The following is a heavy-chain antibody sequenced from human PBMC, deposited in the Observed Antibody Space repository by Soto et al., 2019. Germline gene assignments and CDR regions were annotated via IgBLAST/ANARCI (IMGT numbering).Heavy chain of an antibody. CDR2: IYHSGST. D-gene: IGHD3-22*01. V-gene: IGHV4-30-2*01. Sequence: QLQLQESGSGLVKPSQTLSLTCAVSGGSISSGGYSWSWIRQPPGKGLEWIGYIYHSGSTYYNPSLKSRVTISVDRSKNHFSLKLSSVTAADTAVYYCARGYYYDSSGYYYFDYWGQGTLVTVSS. CDR3: ARGYYYDSSGYYYFDY. CDR1: GGSISSGGYS. J-gene: IGHJ4*02.